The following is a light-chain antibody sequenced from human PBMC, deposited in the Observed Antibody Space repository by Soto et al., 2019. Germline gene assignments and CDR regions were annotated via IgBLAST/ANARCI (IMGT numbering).Light chain of an antibody. CDR1: QSINSN. V-gene: IGKV3-11*01. CDR2: GAS. Sequence: TQSPATLSVSPGDRATLSCRASQSINSNLAWYQQQPGQAPRLLIYGASTRATAVPDRFSGSGSGTDFTLTISSLEPEDFAVYYCQQRSNWPITFGQGTKVDIK. J-gene: IGKJ1*01. CDR3: QQRSNWPIT.